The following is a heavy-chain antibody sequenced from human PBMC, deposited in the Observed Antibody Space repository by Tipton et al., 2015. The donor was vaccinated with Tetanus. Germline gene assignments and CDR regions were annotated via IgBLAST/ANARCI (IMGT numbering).Heavy chain of an antibody. CDR2: IYYGGAT. V-gene: IGHV4-61*01. D-gene: IGHD3-22*01. Sequence: TLSLTCSVSGGSVNSGTYYWSWIRQPPGKGLEWLGDIYYGGATQYNPSRESRVTISMDTSKNQVSLRLTSVTAADTAVYYCARQDTLNYYYVGYFHDWGQGTLVTVSS. CDR3: ARQDTLNYYYVGYFHD. CDR1: GGSVNSGTYY. J-gene: IGHJ1*01.